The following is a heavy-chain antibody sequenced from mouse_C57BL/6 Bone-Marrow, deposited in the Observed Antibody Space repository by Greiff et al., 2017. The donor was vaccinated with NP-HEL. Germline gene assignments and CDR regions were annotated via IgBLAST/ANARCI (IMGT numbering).Heavy chain of an antibody. J-gene: IGHJ2*01. Sequence: QVQLKESGPVLVAPSQSLSITCTVSGFSLTSYAISWVRQPPGKGLEWLGVIWTGGGTNYNSALKSRLSISKDNSKSQVFLKMNSLQTDDTARYYGARNSGHITTVGYYFDDWGQGTTLTVSS. CDR1: GFSLTSYA. V-gene: IGHV2-9-1*01. CDR2: IWTGGGT. CDR3: ARNSGHITTVGYYFDD. D-gene: IGHD1-1*01.